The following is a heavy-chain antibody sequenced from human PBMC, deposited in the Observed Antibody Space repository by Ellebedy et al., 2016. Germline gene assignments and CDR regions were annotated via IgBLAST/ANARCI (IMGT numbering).Heavy chain of an antibody. J-gene: IGHJ4*02. CDR3: RQGHYFDL. V-gene: IGHV3-23*01. CDR1: GFAFRNFF. Sequence: GGSLRLSXVASGFAFRNFFMTWVRQAPGGGLEWVSTISGGGDITVSADSVKGRFTISRDNSRNTLYLQMNNLRVEDTALYYCRQGHYFDLWGQGALVTVSS. CDR2: ISGGGDIT.